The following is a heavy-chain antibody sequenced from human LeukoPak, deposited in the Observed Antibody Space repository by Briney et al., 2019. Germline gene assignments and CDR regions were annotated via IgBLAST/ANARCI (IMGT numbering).Heavy chain of an antibody. Sequence: SVKVSCKASGGTFSSYAISCVRQAPGQGLEWMGGIIPIFGTANYAQKFQGRVTITADESTSTAYMELSSLRSEDTAVYYCARRGYCSSTSCYVLDYWGQGTLVTVSS. CDR2: IIPIFGTA. J-gene: IGHJ4*02. CDR3: ARRGYCSSTSCYVLDY. CDR1: GGTFSSYA. V-gene: IGHV1-69*13. D-gene: IGHD2-2*01.